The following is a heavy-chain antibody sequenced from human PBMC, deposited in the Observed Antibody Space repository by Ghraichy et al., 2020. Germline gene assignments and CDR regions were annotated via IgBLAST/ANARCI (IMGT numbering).Heavy chain of an antibody. CDR2: IHYSGST. D-gene: IGHD2-2*03. CDR3: ARDTGNMDLGFDY. V-gene: IGHV4-59*01. Sequence: SETLSLTCTVSGGSITNYYWSWIRQPPGQGLEWIGYIHYSGSTNYIPSLKSRVTISVDTSKNQFSLKLNSVTAADTAVYYCARDTGNMDLGFDYWGQGTLITVSS. J-gene: IGHJ4*02. CDR1: GGSITNYY.